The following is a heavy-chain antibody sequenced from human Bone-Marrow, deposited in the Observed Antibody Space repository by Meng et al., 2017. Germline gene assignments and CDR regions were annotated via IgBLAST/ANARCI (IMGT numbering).Heavy chain of an antibody. J-gene: IGHJ4*02. D-gene: IGHD3-22*01. CDR2: IKSKTDGGTT. Sequence: GESLKISCAASGFTFSNAWMSWVRQAPGKGLEWVGRIKSKTDGGTTDYAAPVKGRFTISRDDSKNTLYLQMNSLKTEDTAVYYCTTTPLGAYYYDSSGYYSEVNYWGQGTLVTGAS. CDR1: GFTFSNAW. CDR3: TTTPLGAYYYDSSGYYSEVNY. V-gene: IGHV3-15*01.